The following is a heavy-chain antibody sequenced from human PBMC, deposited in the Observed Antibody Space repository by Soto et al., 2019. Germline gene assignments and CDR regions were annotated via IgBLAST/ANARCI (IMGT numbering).Heavy chain of an antibody. CDR1: GFTFDDYA. D-gene: IGHD6-6*01. CDR3: AKDIREYSSSYDAFDI. Sequence: EVQLVESGGGLVQPGRSLRLSCAASGFTFDDYAMHWVRQAPGKGLEWVSGISWNSGSIGYADSVKGRFTISRDNAKKSLYLQMNRLRTENTDLYYCAKDIREYSSSYDAFDIWGQGTMVTVSS. V-gene: IGHV3-9*01. CDR2: ISWNSGSI. J-gene: IGHJ3*02.